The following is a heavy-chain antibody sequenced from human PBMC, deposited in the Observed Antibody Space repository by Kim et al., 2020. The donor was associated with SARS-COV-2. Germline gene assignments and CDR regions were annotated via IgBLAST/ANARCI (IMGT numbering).Heavy chain of an antibody. Sequence: GGSLRLSCAASGFTVSSNYMSWVRQAPGKGLEWVSVIYSGGSTYYADSVKGRFTISRDNSKNTLYLQMNSLRAEDTAVYYCARVPSVWGSYRYYYYGMDVWGQGTTVTVSS. D-gene: IGHD3-16*02. V-gene: IGHV3-53*01. CDR2: IYSGGST. CDR3: ARVPSVWGSYRYYYYGMDV. CDR1: GFTVSSNY. J-gene: IGHJ6*02.